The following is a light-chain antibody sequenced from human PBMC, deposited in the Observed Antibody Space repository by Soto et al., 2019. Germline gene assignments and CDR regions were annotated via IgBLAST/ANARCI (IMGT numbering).Light chain of an antibody. CDR3: QQYGSSPYT. V-gene: IGKV3-20*01. Sequence: EIVLTQSPGTLSLSPGERATLSCRASQSVSSSYLAWYQQKPGQAPRLLIYGTSSRATGIPERFSGSGSGTDFTLTNSRLEPEDFAVYYCQQYGSSPYTFGQGTKLEIK. CDR2: GTS. CDR1: QSVSSSY. J-gene: IGKJ2*01.